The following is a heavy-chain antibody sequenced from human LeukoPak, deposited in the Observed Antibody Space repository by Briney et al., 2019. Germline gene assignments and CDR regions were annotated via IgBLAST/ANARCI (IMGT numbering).Heavy chain of an antibody. Sequence: GGSLRLSCAASGFTFSSYGMHWVRQAPGKGLEWVAVISYDGSNKYYADSVKGRFTISRDNSKNTLYLQMNSLRAEDTAVYYCAKEARIAAAGAFDYWGQGTLVTVSS. J-gene: IGHJ4*02. CDR1: GFTFSSYG. D-gene: IGHD6-13*01. V-gene: IGHV3-30*18. CDR3: AKEARIAAAGAFDY. CDR2: ISYDGSNK.